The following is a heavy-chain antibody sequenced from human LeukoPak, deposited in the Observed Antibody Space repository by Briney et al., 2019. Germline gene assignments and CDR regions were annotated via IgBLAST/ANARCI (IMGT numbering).Heavy chain of an antibody. V-gene: IGHV1-69-2*01. CDR3: ATDLAWDIVVVPAAIVDY. Sequence: ASVKVSCKASGYTFTDYYMHWVQQAPGKGLEWRGRVDPEDGETIYAEKFQGRVTITADTSTDTAYMKLSSLRSEDTAVYYCATDLAWDIVVVPAAIVDYWGQGTLVTVSS. J-gene: IGHJ4*02. D-gene: IGHD2-2*01. CDR2: VDPEDGET. CDR1: GYTFTDYY.